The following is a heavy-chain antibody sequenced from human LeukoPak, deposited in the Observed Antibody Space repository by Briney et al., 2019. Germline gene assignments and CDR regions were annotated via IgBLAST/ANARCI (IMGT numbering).Heavy chain of an antibody. CDR2: INPSGGST. Sequence: GASVKVSCKASGYTFTSYYMHWVRQAPGQGLEWMGIINPSGGSTSYAQKFQDRVTMTRDTSTSTVYMGLSSLRSEDTAVYYCARLVEYQLPFDYWGQGTLVTVSS. D-gene: IGHD2-2*01. V-gene: IGHV1-46*01. CDR1: GYTFTSYY. J-gene: IGHJ4*02. CDR3: ARLVEYQLPFDY.